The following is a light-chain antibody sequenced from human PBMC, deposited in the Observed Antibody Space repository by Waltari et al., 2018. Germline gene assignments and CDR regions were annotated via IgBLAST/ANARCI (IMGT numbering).Light chain of an antibody. Sequence: DIVMTQSPDSLAVSLGERATVNCKFSQSVLYSSNNKNFLAWYQQKPGQAPKLLIYWASTRESGVPDRFSGSGSGTDFTLTISRLQAEDVAVYYCQQYYTTPRTFGQGTKVEIK. CDR1: QSVLYSSNNKNF. V-gene: IGKV4-1*01. CDR2: WAS. CDR3: QQYYTTPRT. J-gene: IGKJ1*01.